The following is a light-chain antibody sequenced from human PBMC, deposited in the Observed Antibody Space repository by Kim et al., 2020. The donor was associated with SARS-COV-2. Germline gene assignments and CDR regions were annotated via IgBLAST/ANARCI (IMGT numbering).Light chain of an antibody. CDR3: QQRSNWPIT. CDR2: DAS. J-gene: IGKJ5*01. Sequence: LSPGERAPPPCRASQSVSSYLAGYQQKPGQAPRLLIYDASNRATGIPARFSGSGSGTDFTLTISSLEPEDFAVYYCQQRSNWPITFGQGTRLEIK. CDR1: QSVSSY. V-gene: IGKV3-11*01.